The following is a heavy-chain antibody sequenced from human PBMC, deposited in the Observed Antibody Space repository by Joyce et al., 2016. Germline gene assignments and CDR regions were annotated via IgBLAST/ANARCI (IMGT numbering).Heavy chain of an antibody. CDR1: GASINSYY. V-gene: IGHV4-59*01. CDR2: IYYSGNT. Sequence: QVQLQGSGPGLVKPSETLSLTCTVSGASINSYYLNWIRQPPGKGLEWIGHIYYSGNTNDNPALKSRVTISVDTSKNQFSLNLRSVTAADTAVYYCARGGGVHNSYAEYFQHWGKGTLVTVSS. D-gene: IGHD3-16*01. J-gene: IGHJ1*01. CDR3: ARGGGVHNSYAEYFQH.